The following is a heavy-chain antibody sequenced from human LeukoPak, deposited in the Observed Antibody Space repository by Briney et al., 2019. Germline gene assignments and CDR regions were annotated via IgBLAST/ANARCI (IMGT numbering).Heavy chain of an antibody. CDR1: GFTFSRSS. D-gene: IGHD6-19*01. V-gene: IGHV3-21*01. Sequence: PGGSLRLSCAGSGFTFSRSSMEWARQAPGEGVEWVSSISSSSSYIYYADSVKGRFTISRDNAKNSLYLQMNSLRAEDTAVYYCARQQWLDRAYYFDYWGQGTLDTVSS. CDR2: ISSSSSYI. J-gene: IGHJ4*02. CDR3: ARQQWLDRAYYFDY.